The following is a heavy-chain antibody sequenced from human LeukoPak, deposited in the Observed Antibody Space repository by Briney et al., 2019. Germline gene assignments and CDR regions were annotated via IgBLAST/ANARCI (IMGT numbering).Heavy chain of an antibody. Sequence: GASVKVSCKASGGTFSSYAISWVRQAPGQGLEWMGGIIPIFGTANYAQKFQGRVTTTADESTSTAYMELSSLRSEDTAVYYCARDGGGSGSADYWGQGTLVTVSS. CDR1: GGTFSSYA. D-gene: IGHD3-10*01. V-gene: IGHV1-69*13. J-gene: IGHJ4*02. CDR3: ARDGGGSGSADY. CDR2: IIPIFGTA.